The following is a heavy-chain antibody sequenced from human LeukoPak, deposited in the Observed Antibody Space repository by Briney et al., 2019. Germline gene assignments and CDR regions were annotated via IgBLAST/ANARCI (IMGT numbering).Heavy chain of an antibody. CDR2: ISRSSSNI. J-gene: IGHJ4*02. Sequence: PGGSLRLSCAASGFTFSTYTMNWVRQAPGKGLEWVSYISRSSSNIYYADSVKGRFTVSRDNAKNSLYLQMNSLRDEDTAVYYCARDRAAAAREIEYWGQGTLVTVSS. D-gene: IGHD6-13*01. V-gene: IGHV3-48*02. CDR1: GFTFSTYT. CDR3: ARDRAAAAREIEY.